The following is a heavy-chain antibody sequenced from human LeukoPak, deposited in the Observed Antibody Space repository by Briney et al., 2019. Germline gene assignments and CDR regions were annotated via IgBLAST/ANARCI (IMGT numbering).Heavy chain of an antibody. V-gene: IGHV1-18*01. D-gene: IGHD3-3*01. Sequence: ASVKVSCKASGYTFTSYGISWVRQAPGQGLEWMGWISAYNGNTNYAQKLQGRVTMTTDTSTSTAYMELRSLRSDDTAVYYCARDTLEWLFDHDAFDIWGQGTMVTVSS. CDR2: ISAYNGNT. CDR3: ARDTLEWLFDHDAFDI. CDR1: GYTFTSYG. J-gene: IGHJ3*02.